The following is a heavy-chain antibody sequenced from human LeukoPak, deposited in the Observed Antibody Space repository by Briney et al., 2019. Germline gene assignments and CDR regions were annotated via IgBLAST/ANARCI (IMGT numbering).Heavy chain of an antibody. Sequence: KTSEILSLTCAVYGGSFSGYYWSWIRRPPGKGLEWIGEINHSGSTNYNPSLKSRVTISVDTSKNQFSLKLSSVTAADTAVYYCARVKPHSSSWYWYRPNWFDPWGQGTLVTVSS. J-gene: IGHJ5*02. CDR1: GGSFSGYY. D-gene: IGHD6-13*01. CDR3: ARVKPHSSSWYWYRPNWFDP. CDR2: INHSGST. V-gene: IGHV4-34*01.